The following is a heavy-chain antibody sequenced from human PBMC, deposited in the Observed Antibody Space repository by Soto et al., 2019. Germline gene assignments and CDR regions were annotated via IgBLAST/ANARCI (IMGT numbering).Heavy chain of an antibody. CDR2: IKSESHGGTT. D-gene: IGHD6-13*01. CDR3: TTGITADQY. Sequence: EVQLVQPGGGLVKPGEPLRLPCVGHGLLLSNSWMNWVRQAPGRGLEWVGRIKSESHGGTTHHSAPVRGRFTISRDASANTLYLQMNSLKTEDTAVYYCTTGITADQYWGQGALVTVSS. V-gene: IGHV3-15*07. J-gene: IGHJ4*02. CDR1: GLLLSNSW.